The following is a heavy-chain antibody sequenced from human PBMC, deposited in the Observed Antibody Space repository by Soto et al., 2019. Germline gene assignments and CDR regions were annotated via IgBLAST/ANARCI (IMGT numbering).Heavy chain of an antibody. Sequence: GGSLRLSCAASGFTFSSYGMHWVRQAPGKGLEWVAVIWYDGSNKYYADSVKGRFTISRDNSKNTLYLQMNSLRAEDTAVYYCARDTVAGTIDQYYFDYWGQGTLVTVPS. D-gene: IGHD1-7*01. V-gene: IGHV3-33*01. CDR1: GFTFSSYG. CDR3: ARDTVAGTIDQYYFDY. CDR2: IWYDGSNK. J-gene: IGHJ4*02.